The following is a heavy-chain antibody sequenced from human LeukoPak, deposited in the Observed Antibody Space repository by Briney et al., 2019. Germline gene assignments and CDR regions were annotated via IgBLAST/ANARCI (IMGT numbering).Heavy chain of an antibody. J-gene: IGHJ5*02. D-gene: IGHD2-21*01. V-gene: IGHV1-2*02. Sequence: ASVQVSCKTSGYSFTDYYLHWVRQAPGQGLEWMGWINPNSGGTSSAQKFQGRVTMTRDTSISTVYMEVSWLTSDDTAIYYCARADRLHGGPYLIGPWGQGTLVTVSS. CDR1: GYSFTDYY. CDR2: INPNSGGT. CDR3: ARADRLHGGPYLIGP.